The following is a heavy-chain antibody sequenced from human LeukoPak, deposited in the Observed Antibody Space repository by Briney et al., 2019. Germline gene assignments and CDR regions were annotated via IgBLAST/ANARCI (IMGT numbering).Heavy chain of an antibody. D-gene: IGHD3-10*02. CDR1: GFTFNNYA. J-gene: IGHJ6*04. CDR2: ISSSGSTI. CDR3: AELGITMIGGV. Sequence: GGSLRLSCAASGFTFNNYAMNWVRQAPGKGLEWVSYISSSGSTIYYADSVKGRFTISRDNAKNSLYLQMNSLRAEDTAVHYCAELGITMIGGVWGKGTTVTISS. V-gene: IGHV3-48*03.